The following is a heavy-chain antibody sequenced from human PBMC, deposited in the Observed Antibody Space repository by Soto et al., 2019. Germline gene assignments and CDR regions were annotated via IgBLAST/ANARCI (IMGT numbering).Heavy chain of an antibody. Sequence: GGSLRLSCAASGFSVSDSAMSWVRQAPGKGLEWVSSISASGAVTYYADSVKGRFTTSRDTSKDTVYLQMKRLRVEDTAVYYCAKAPLAFDIWGQGTLVTVSS. CDR3: AKAPLAFDI. V-gene: IGHV3-23*01. J-gene: IGHJ3*02. CDR2: ISASGAVT. CDR1: GFSVSDSA.